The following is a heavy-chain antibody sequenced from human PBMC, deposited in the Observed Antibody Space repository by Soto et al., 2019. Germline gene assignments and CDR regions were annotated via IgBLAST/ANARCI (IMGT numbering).Heavy chain of an antibody. J-gene: IGHJ5*02. D-gene: IGHD3-10*01. CDR1: GYTFTSYG. Sequence: QVQLVQSGAEVKKPGASVKVSCKASGYTFTSYGISWVRQAPGQGLEWMGWISAYNGNTNYAQKLQGRVNMTTDTTTSTAYLELRSLRSDATAVYYCARDHSFGGPFDPWGQGTLVTVSS. V-gene: IGHV1-18*01. CDR2: ISAYNGNT. CDR3: ARDHSFGGPFDP.